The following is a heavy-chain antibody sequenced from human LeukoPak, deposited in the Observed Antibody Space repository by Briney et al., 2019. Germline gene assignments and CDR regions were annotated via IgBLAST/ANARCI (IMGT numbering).Heavy chain of an antibody. D-gene: IGHD3-22*01. Sequence: GASVKVSCKASGYTFTSYGISWVRQAPGQGLEWMGWISAYNANTNYAQKLQGRVTMTTDTSTSTAYMELRSLRSDDTAVYYCARDPTYYYESSGSALDYWGQGTLVTVSS. V-gene: IGHV1-18*01. CDR3: ARDPTYYYESSGSALDY. CDR2: ISAYNANT. CDR1: GYTFTSYG. J-gene: IGHJ4*02.